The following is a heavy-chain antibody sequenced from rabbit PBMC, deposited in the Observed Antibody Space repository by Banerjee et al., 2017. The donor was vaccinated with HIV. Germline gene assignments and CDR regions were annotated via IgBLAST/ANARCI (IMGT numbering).Heavy chain of an antibody. J-gene: IGHJ3*01. D-gene: IGHD2-1*01. CDR1: GFSFSSGYW. CDR2: IGAGSGAT. V-gene: IGHV1S45*01. Sequence: QEQLEESGGDLVKPEGSLTLTCTASGFSFSSGYWICWVRQAPGKGLEWIGCIGAGSGATYYASWAKGRFTISKTSSTTVALQMTSLTAADTATYFCARGYDDYDARLDLWGQGTLVTVS. CDR3: ARGYDDYDARLDL.